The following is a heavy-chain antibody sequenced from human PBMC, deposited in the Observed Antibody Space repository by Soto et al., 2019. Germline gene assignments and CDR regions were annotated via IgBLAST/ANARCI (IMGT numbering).Heavy chain of an antibody. CDR2: IKPDGSEK. J-gene: IGHJ4*02. V-gene: IGHV3-7*05. CDR1: GFTFTTAW. D-gene: IGHD3-16*01. CDR3: ANDPRGPYF. Sequence: GGSLRLSCAASGFTFTTAWMNWVRQSPGRGLEWVANIKPDGSEKSYVDSVKGRFTISRDNAKNTLYLQMNSLRAEDTAIYYCANDPRGPYFWGQGTRVTVSS.